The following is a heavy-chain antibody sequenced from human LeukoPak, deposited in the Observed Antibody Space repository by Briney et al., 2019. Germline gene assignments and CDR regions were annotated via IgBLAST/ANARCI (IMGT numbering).Heavy chain of an antibody. Sequence: GGSLRLSCVASGFIFSRYEMNWVRQAPGKGLEWLSYIGTSGSIMSYADSVKGRFTISRDNAKNSLYLQMNSLRAEDTAVYYCARWEFYDTSGYLFDYWGQGTLVTVSS. CDR2: IGTSGSIM. D-gene: IGHD3-22*01. CDR3: ARWEFYDTSGYLFDY. J-gene: IGHJ4*02. V-gene: IGHV3-48*03. CDR1: GFIFSRYE.